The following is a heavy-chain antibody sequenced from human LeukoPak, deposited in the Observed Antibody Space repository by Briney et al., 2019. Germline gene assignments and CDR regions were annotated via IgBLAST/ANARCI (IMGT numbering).Heavy chain of an antibody. CDR3: ARDRASDFSLDY. D-gene: IGHD2-21*02. V-gene: IGHV3-30-3*01. CDR1: GFTFSSYA. Sequence: GRSLRLSCAASGFTFSSYAMHWVRQAPGKGLEWVAVISYDGSNKYYADSVKGRFTISRDNSKNTLYLQMNSLGAEDTAVYYCARDRASDFSLDYWGQGTLVTVSS. J-gene: IGHJ4*02. CDR2: ISYDGSNK.